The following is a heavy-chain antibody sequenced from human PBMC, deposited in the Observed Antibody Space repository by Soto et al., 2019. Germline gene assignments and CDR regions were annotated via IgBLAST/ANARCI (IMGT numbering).Heavy chain of an antibody. D-gene: IGHD6-19*01. V-gene: IGHV3-48*02. J-gene: IGHJ4*02. CDR1: GFTFSSYS. CDR2: ISSSSYTI. Sequence: EVQLVESGGGLVQPGGSLRLSCAASGFTFSSYSMNWVRQAAGKGLEWVSYISSSSYTIYYADSVKGRFTISRDSAKNSLHLQMNSLGDYVSAVYYSARVSRGHDYWGQGTLVTVSS. CDR3: ARVSRGHDY.